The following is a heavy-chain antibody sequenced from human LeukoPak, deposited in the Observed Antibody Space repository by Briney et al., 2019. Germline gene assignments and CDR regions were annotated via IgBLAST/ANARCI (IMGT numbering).Heavy chain of an antibody. CDR1: GGSISSSSYC. CDR2: IYYSGST. V-gene: IGHV4-39*01. J-gene: IGHJ5*02. CDR3: ARRRGDYVRWFDP. Sequence: PSETLSLTCTVSGGSISSSSYCWGWIRQPPGKGLEWIGSIYYSGSTYYNPSLKSRVTISVDTSKNQFSLKLSSVTAADTAVYYCARRRGDYVRWFDPWGQGTLVTVSS. D-gene: IGHD4-17*01.